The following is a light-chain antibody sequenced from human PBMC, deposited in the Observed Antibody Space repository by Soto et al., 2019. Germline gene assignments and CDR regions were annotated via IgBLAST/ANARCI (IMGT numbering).Light chain of an antibody. V-gene: IGKV1-33*01. Sequence: SLSASVEDRVIIPCRASQSISNHLNWYQQKPGKAPKLLIFAASSLQSGVPSRFSGSRSGPDFTFTISSLQPEDIATYYCQQYDNLSITFGQGTHWR. CDR2: AAS. CDR1: QSISNH. J-gene: IGKJ5*01. CDR3: QQYDNLSIT.